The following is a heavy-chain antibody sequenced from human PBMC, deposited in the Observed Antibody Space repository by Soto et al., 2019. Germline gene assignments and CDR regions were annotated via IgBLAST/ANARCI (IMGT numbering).Heavy chain of an antibody. CDR3: ARHEPPYGSGDNYYFYGMDV. J-gene: IGHJ6*02. Sequence: GESLKISCKGSGYSFTSYWISWVRQMPGKGLEWMGRIDPSDSYTNYSPSFQGHVTISADKSISTAYLQWSSLKASDTAMYYCARHEPPYGSGDNYYFYGMDVGGQGTTVTVSS. V-gene: IGHV5-10-1*01. D-gene: IGHD3-10*01. CDR2: IDPSDSYT. CDR1: GYSFTSYW.